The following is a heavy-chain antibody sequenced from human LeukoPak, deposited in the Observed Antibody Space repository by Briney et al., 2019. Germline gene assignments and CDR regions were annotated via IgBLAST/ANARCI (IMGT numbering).Heavy chain of an antibody. V-gene: IGHV3-11*01. J-gene: IGHJ3*02. CDR2: ISSSGSTI. D-gene: IGHD3-22*01. CDR3: AKDNFDSSGTQYDAFDT. CDR1: GFNFSDYY. Sequence: GGSLRLSCAASGFNFSDYYMSWIRQAPGKGLEWVSYISSSGSTIDYADSLKGRFTISRDNAKNSLYLQMNSLRAEDTAVYYCAKDNFDSSGTQYDAFDTWGQGTMVTVSS.